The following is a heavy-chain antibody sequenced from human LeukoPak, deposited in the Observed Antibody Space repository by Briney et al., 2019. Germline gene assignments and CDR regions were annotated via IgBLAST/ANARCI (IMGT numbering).Heavy chain of an antibody. Sequence: GASVKVSCKASGYTFNSYGISWVRQAPGQGLEWMGWISAYNGNTNYAQKLQGRVTMTTDTSTSTAYMELRSLRSDDTAVYYCARTTSTADYYYYYYMDVWGKGTTVTVSS. D-gene: IGHD4-17*01. V-gene: IGHV1-18*01. J-gene: IGHJ6*03. CDR2: ISAYNGNT. CDR3: ARTTSTADYYYYYYMDV. CDR1: GYTFNSYG.